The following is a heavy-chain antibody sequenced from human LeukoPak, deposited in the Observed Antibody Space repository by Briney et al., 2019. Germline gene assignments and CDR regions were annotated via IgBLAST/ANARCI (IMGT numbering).Heavy chain of an antibody. V-gene: IGHV3-23*01. J-gene: IGHJ4*02. D-gene: IGHD7-27*01. Sequence: PGGSLRLSCAASGFTFSSSAMSWVRQAPGKGLEWVSTISGSGGSTYYADAVKGRFTISRDNSKTTLYLQMNSLRAEATAVYYCAKNGVGSTWGNYFAYWGQGTLVTVSS. CDR2: ISGSGGST. CDR1: GFTFSSSA. CDR3: AKNGVGSTWGNYFAY.